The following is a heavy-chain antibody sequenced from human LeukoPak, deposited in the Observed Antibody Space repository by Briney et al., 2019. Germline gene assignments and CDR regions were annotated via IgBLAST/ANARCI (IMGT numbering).Heavy chain of an antibody. D-gene: IGHD6-19*01. CDR2: TYYRSKWYN. Sequence: SQTLSLTCAISGDSVSSNSAAWNWIGQSPSRGLEWLGRTYYRSKWYNDYAVSVKSRITINPDTSKNQFSLQLNSVTPEDTAVYYCARDVSGIAVAGTGLQYFDYWGQGTLVTVSS. V-gene: IGHV6-1*01. CDR3: ARDVSGIAVAGTGLQYFDY. J-gene: IGHJ4*02. CDR1: GDSVSSNSAA.